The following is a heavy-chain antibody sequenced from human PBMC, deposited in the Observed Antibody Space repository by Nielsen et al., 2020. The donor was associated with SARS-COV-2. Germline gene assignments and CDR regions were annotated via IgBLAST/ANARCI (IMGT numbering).Heavy chain of an antibody. Sequence: SLKISCAASGFTFDDYAMHWVRQAPGKGLEWVSDISWNSGSIGYADSVKGRFTISRDNAKNSLYLQMNSLRAEDTALYYCANPDYWGQGTLVTVSS. CDR1: GFTFDDYA. CDR3: ANPDY. V-gene: IGHV3-9*01. J-gene: IGHJ4*02. CDR2: ISWNSGSI.